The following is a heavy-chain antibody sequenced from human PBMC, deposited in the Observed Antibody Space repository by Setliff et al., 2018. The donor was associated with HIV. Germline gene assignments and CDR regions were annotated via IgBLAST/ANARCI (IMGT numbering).Heavy chain of an antibody. V-gene: IGHV4-38-2*01. CDR1: GFSISSRYY. Sequence: SETLSLTCDVSGFSISSRYYWGWIRQSPGKGLEWIGNIYHTGSSYYNPSLNDRATISLDTSKNQFSLKLSSVTAADTAVYYCATSPYYYDSSGYPYYYYMDVWGKGTTVTVSS. CDR2: IYHTGSS. J-gene: IGHJ6*03. CDR3: ATSPYYYDSSGYPYYYYMDV. D-gene: IGHD3-22*01.